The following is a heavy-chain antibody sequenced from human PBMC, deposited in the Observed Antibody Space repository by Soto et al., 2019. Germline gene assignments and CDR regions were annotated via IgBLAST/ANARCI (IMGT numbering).Heavy chain of an antibody. V-gene: IGHV3-33*01. CDR3: AREYCSGGSCYLAH. CDR1: GFTFSSYG. J-gene: IGHJ4*02. CDR2: IWYDGSNK. D-gene: IGHD2-15*01. Sequence: LRLSCAASGFTFSSYGMHWVRQAPGKGLEWVAVIWYDGSNKYYADSVKGRFTISRDNSKNTLYLQMNSLRAEDTAVYYCAREYCSGGSCYLAHWGQGTLVTVSS.